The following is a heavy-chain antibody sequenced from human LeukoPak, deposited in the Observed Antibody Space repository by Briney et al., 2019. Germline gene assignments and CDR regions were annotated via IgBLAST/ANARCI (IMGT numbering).Heavy chain of an antibody. CDR2: ISGSGGST. J-gene: IGHJ4*02. Sequence: GGSLRLSCAASGFTFSSYAMSWVRQAPGKGLEWVSAISGSGGSTYYADSVKGRFTISRDNSKNTLYLQLNSLRAEDTAVYYCATTGGSWYDGSFDYWGQGTLVTVSS. V-gene: IGHV3-23*01. D-gene: IGHD6-13*01. CDR1: GFTFSSYA. CDR3: ATTGGSWYDGSFDY.